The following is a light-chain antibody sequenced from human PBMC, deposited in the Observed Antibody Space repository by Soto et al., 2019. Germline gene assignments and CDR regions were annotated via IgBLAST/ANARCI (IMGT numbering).Light chain of an antibody. Sequence: SVLTQPPSASGFPGQSVTISCTGTSSDVGGYNYVSWYQHHPGKAPKLIIYEVDERPSGVPDRFSGSKSGNTASLTVSGLQAEDEADYYCSSYVGSNNFPYVFGTGTKVTVL. CDR2: EVD. V-gene: IGLV2-8*01. CDR3: SSYVGSNNFPYV. CDR1: SSDVGGYNY. J-gene: IGLJ1*01.